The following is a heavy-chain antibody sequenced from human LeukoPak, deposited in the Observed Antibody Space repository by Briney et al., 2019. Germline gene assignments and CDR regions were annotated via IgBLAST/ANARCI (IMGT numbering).Heavy chain of an antibody. CDR2: IYYSGST. J-gene: IGHJ4*02. CDR1: GGSSSSYY. D-gene: IGHD3-3*01. Sequence: SETLSLTCTVSGGSSSSYYWSWIRQPPGKGLEWIGYIYYSGSTNYNPSLKSRVTISVDTSKNQFSLKLSSVTAADTAVYYCARSTIFGVVYYWGQGTLVTVSS. CDR3: ARSTIFGVVYY. V-gene: IGHV4-59*01.